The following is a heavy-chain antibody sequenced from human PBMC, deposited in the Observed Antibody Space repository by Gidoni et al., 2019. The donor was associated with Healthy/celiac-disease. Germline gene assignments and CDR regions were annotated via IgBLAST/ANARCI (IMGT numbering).Heavy chain of an antibody. Sequence: QVTLKESGPVLLKPTETLTLTCTVSGFSLSNARMGVRWIRQPPGKALEWLAQIFSNDEKSDSTSLRSRHTIYKENSKSQVVRNMTNMDPVDTAKYYCARNSRGYCSGGSCYSLVYWYFDLWGRGTLVTVSS. V-gene: IGHV2-26*01. D-gene: IGHD2-15*01. CDR1: GFSLSNARMG. CDR2: IFSNDEK. CDR3: ARNSRGYCSGGSCYSLVYWYFDL. J-gene: IGHJ2*01.